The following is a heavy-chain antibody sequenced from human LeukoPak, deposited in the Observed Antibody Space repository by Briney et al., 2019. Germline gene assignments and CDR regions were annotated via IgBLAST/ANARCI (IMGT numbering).Heavy chain of an antibody. J-gene: IGHJ5*02. D-gene: IGHD3-16*01. Sequence: SETLSLTCTVSGGSISSGSYYWSWIRQPAGKGLEWIGRIYTSGSTNYNPSLKSRVTISVDTSKNQFSLKLSSVTAADTAVHYCARGVWGRWFDPWGQGTLVTVSS. CDR2: IYTSGST. CDR1: GGSISSGSYY. V-gene: IGHV4-61*02. CDR3: ARGVWGRWFDP.